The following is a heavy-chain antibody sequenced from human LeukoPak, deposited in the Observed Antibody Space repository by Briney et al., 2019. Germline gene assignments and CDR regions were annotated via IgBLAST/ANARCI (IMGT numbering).Heavy chain of an antibody. J-gene: IGHJ5*02. Sequence: ASVKVSCKASGYTFTSYGISWVRQAPGQGLEWMGWISAYNGNTNYAQKFQGRVTMTRDTSTSTVYMELSSLRSEDTAVYYCARDEATGWFDPWGQGTLVIVFS. CDR3: ARDEATGWFDP. CDR1: GYTFTSYG. CDR2: ISAYNGNT. D-gene: IGHD5-24*01. V-gene: IGHV1-18*01.